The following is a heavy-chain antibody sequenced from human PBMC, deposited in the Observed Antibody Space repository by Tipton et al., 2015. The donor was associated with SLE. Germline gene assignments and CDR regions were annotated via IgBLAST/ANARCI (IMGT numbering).Heavy chain of an antibody. CDR3: ARAGPANIPGHYYYYMDV. CDR1: GGSIMSGGYY. J-gene: IGHJ6*03. V-gene: IGHV4-31*03. Sequence: TLSLTCTVSGGSIMSGGYYWSWIRQHPGKGLEWIGYIYYSGSTYYNPSLKSRVTISVDTSKNQFSLKLSSVTAADTAVYYCARAGPANIPGHYYYYMDVWGKGTTVTVSS. D-gene: IGHD2-21*01. CDR2: IYYSGST.